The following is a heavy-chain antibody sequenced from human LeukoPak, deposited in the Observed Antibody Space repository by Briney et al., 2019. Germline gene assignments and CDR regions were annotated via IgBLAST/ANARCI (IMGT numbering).Heavy chain of an antibody. D-gene: IGHD6-19*01. J-gene: IGHJ4*02. Sequence: PSETLSLTCTVSGGSISNSSYYWGWIRQPPGKGLEWIGLIYSSGSTNYNPSLKSRVTMSVDTSKNQFSLKLSSVTAADTAVYYCARGDIAVAATDYWGQGTLVTVSS. CDR1: GGSISNSSYY. CDR2: IYSSGST. CDR3: ARGDIAVAATDY. V-gene: IGHV4-39*07.